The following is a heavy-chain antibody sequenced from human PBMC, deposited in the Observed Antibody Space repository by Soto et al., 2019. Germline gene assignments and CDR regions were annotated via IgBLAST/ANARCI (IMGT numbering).Heavy chain of an antibody. Sequence: SETLSLTCTVSGGSMSSGDYYWSWIRQPPGKGLEWIGYIYNSGRTYHNPSLKSRVTMSVDTSKNQFSLNLSSVSAADTAVYYCAAFLGAYWYFDLWGRGTLVTVS. D-gene: IGHD1-26*01. CDR1: GGSMSSGDYY. CDR2: IYNSGRT. CDR3: AAFLGAYWYFDL. V-gene: IGHV4-30-4*01. J-gene: IGHJ2*01.